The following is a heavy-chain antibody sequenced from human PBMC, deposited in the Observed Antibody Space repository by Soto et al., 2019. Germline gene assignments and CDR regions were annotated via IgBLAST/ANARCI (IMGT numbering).Heavy chain of an antibody. D-gene: IGHD3-9*01. CDR3: AKGTVVLSPAVDDIDSYYNAMDV. CDR1: GFTFSDYY. Sequence: QVQLVESGGGLVKPGGSLRLSCAASGFTFSDYYMTWIRQAPGKGLEWLSYISSSSRHTNYADSVKGRFTISRDNTRNSLFLQMDSLRAGDAALSYGAKGTVVLSPAVDDIDSYYNAMDVLGQGTTVTVSS. V-gene: IGHV3-11*06. CDR2: ISSSSRHT. J-gene: IGHJ6*02.